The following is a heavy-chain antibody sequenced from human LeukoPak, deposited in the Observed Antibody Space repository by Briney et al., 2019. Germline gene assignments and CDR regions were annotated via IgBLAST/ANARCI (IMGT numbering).Heavy chain of an antibody. D-gene: IGHD3-22*01. Sequence: GGSLRLSCVASGFTVSSTYMSWVRKARGKGLEWVSVIYTAGSTYYADSVKGRFTISRDNSRNTLYLQMHSLRAEDTAVYYCARDFPIFDSRDYWGQGTLVTVSS. CDR1: GFTVSSTY. V-gene: IGHV3-66*01. CDR2: IYTAGST. J-gene: IGHJ4*02. CDR3: ARDFPIFDSRDY.